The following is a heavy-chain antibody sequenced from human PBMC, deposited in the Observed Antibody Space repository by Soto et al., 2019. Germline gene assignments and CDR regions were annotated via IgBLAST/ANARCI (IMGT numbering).Heavy chain of an antibody. V-gene: IGHV3-23*01. Sequence: PGGSLRLSXTASGFMFSNYAMSWIRQAPGKGLEWVSTISGSGGNRYYAESVKGRFTISRDNSRKTVYLQMNSLRAEDTAVYYCAKGSATTVFGVDTLFDYWGQGALVTVSS. CDR1: GFMFSNYA. J-gene: IGHJ4*02. CDR3: AKGSATTVFGVDTLFDY. CDR2: ISGSGGNR. D-gene: IGHD3-3*01.